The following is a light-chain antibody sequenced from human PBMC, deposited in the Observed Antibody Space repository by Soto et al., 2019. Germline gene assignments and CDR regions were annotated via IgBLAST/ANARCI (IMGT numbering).Light chain of an antibody. Sequence: SYELTQPLSVSVALGQTARISCGGYNIGGKNVHWYQQKPGQAPVLVIYRDGNRPSGIPERFSGSNSGNTATLTISRAQAGDEADYYCQVWDNRNVVFGGGTKLTVL. CDR1: NIGGKN. CDR3: QVWDNRNVV. V-gene: IGLV3-9*01. J-gene: IGLJ3*02. CDR2: RDG.